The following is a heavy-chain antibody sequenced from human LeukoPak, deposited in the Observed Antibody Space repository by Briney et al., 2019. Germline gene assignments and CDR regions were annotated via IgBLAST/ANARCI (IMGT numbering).Heavy chain of an antibody. J-gene: IGHJ6*03. D-gene: IGHD3-3*01. V-gene: IGHV3-30*02. CDR3: AKKGFTTPLYYYMDV. CDR1: GFNFNSYG. Sequence: GGSLRLSCAASGFNFNSYGMHWVRQAPGKGLEWVAFIRYDGSNKYYADSVKGRFTISRDNSKNTLYLQMNSLRAEDTAVYYCAKKGFTTPLYYYMDVWGKGTTVTVSS. CDR2: IRYDGSNK.